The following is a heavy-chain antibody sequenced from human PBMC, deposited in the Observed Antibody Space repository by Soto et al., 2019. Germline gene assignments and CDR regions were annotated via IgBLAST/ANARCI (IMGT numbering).Heavy chain of an antibody. CDR2: IGPETGAT. CDR3: GRGRSGQIVVFY. CDR1: GYTFTGHY. J-gene: IGHJ4*02. Sequence: ASVKVSCKSSGYTFTGHYIHWVRQAPEQGPEWMGEIGPETGATRYAQKFQGRVTMTRDMSIATVYMELNNLSPDDTAVYYCGRGRSGQIVVFYWGQGTPVTVSS. V-gene: IGHV1-2*02. D-gene: IGHD1-26*01.